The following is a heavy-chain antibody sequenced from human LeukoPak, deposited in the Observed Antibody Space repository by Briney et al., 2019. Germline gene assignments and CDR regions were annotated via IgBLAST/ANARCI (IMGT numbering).Heavy chain of an antibody. Sequence: PGGSLRLSCAASGFTFSSYWMSWVRQAPGKGLEWVANIKQYGTEKYYVDSVKGRFTISRDNAKNSLYLRMNSLRAEDTAVYYCARDYRSSSGYYPLDYYYYYMDVWGKGTTVTISS. CDR2: IKQYGTEK. CDR1: GFTFSSYW. D-gene: IGHD3-22*01. J-gene: IGHJ6*03. CDR3: ARDYRSSSGYYPLDYYYYYMDV. V-gene: IGHV3-7*01.